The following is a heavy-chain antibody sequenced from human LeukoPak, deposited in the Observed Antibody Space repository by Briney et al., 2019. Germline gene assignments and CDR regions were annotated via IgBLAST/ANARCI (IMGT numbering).Heavy chain of an antibody. D-gene: IGHD7-27*01. J-gene: IGHJ4*02. CDR2: IYYSGST. Sequence: SETLSLTCTVSGGSISSSSYYWGWIRQPPGKGLEWIGSIYYSGSTYYNPSLKSRVTISVDTSKNQFSLKLSSVTAADTAVYYCARRRNWGPSTGDYWGQGTLVTVSS. V-gene: IGHV4-39*07. CDR1: GGSISSSSYY. CDR3: ARRRNWGPSTGDY.